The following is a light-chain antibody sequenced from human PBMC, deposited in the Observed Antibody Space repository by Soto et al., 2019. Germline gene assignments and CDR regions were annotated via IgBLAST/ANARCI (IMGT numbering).Light chain of an antibody. Sequence: QLVLTQPPSVSGAPGQRVTISCTGSGSNIGAGYEAHWYQQLPGTAPKLLIYANNQRPSGVPDRFSGSTSGTSASLAITGLQAEDEADYYCQSYDNSLRGSLFGGGTKLTVL. CDR2: ANN. J-gene: IGLJ2*01. CDR1: GSNIGAGYE. CDR3: QSYDNSLRGSL. V-gene: IGLV1-40*01.